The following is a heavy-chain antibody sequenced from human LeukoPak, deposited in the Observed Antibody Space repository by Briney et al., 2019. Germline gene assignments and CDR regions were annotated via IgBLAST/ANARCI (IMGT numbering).Heavy chain of an antibody. CDR1: GFTFSSYA. CDR3: AKDERSQWCGGDCYPNWFDP. V-gene: IGHV3-23*01. Sequence: SGGSLRLSCAASGFTFSSYAMSWVRQAPGKGLEWVSAISGSGGSAYYADSVKGRFTISRDNSKNTLYLQMNSLRAEDTAVYYCAKDERSQWCGGDCYPNWFDPWGQGTLVTVSS. J-gene: IGHJ5*02. D-gene: IGHD2-21*02. CDR2: ISGSGGSA.